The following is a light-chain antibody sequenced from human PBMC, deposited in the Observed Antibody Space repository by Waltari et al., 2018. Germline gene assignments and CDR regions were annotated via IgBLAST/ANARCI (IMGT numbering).Light chain of an antibody. CDR2: EVT. J-gene: IGLJ3*02. Sequence: QSALTQPPSASGSPAQPVTLSCTGTSSDVGCYNLVSWYQQLPGKAPKLMIFEVTKRPSGVPDRFSGSKSGNTASLTVSGLQAEDEADYYCSSFAGTKNWVFGGGTKLTVL. CDR3: SSFAGTKNWV. V-gene: IGLV2-8*01. CDR1: SSDVGCYNL.